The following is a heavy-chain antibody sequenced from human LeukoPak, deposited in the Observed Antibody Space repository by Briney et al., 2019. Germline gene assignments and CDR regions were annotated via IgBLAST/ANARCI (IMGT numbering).Heavy chain of an antibody. CDR2: ISPDNT. Sequence: GGSLRHSCAASGFTFSTNPMSWVRQAPGKGLEWVSAISPDNTYYADSVKGRLTISRDDSKNTVYLQMNSPRAEDTARYYCVKEHVDRAFTRSFEIWGQGTVVTVSS. D-gene: IGHD3-10*01. V-gene: IGHV3-23*01. CDR3: VKEHVDRAFTRSFEI. CDR1: GFTFSTNP. J-gene: IGHJ3*02.